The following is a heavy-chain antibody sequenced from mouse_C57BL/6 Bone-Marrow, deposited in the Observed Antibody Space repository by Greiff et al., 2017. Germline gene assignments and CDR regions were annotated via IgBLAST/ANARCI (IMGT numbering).Heavy chain of an antibody. J-gene: IGHJ4*01. CDR2: INPNYGTT. CDR1: GYPFTDYN. CDR3: ARTRRSYDYAMDY. V-gene: IGHV1-39*01. Sequence: VQLKQSGPELVKPGASVKISCKASGYPFTDYNMNWVKQSNGKSLEWIGVINPNYGTTSYNQKFKGKATLTVDQSSSTAYMQLNSLTSEDSAAYYYARTRRSYDYAMDYWGQGTSLTVSS. D-gene: IGHD1-1*01.